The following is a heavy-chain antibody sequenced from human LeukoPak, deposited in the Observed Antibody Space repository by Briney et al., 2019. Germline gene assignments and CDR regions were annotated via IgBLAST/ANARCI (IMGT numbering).Heavy chain of an antibody. CDR1: GGSISSSSYY. V-gene: IGHV4-39*07. CDR2: IYYSGST. Sequence: SETLSLTCTVSGGSISSSSYYWGWIRQPPGKGLEWIGSIYYSGSTNYNPSLKSRVTISVDTSKNQFSLKLSSVTAADTAVYYCARVSYSSGWYLDYWGQGTLVTVSS. D-gene: IGHD6-19*01. CDR3: ARVSYSSGWYLDY. J-gene: IGHJ4*02.